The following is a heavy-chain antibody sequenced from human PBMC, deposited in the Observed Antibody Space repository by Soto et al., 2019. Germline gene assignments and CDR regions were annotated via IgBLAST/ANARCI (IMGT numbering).Heavy chain of an antibody. CDR1: GGSFRGYS. CDR2: INYRGIT. J-gene: IGHJ6*02. Sequence: QVQLQQWGAGLLKPSETLSLTCGVSGGSFRGYSWNWIRQSPEKGLEWIGEINYRGITSYNPSLRSRVTISLDTPTNRFSLTLTSVTAADTAIYYCARAPMDDYGNYYDGMDVWGQGTTITVS. CDR3: ARAPMDDYGNYYDGMDV. V-gene: IGHV4-34*01. D-gene: IGHD4-17*01.